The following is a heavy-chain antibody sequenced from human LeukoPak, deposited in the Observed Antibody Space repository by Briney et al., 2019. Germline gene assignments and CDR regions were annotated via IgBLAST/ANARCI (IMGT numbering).Heavy chain of an antibody. CDR3: ARVGYCSSTSCYAFDP. CDR2: INPNSGGT. Sequence: GASVKVSCKASGYTFTGYYMHWVRQAHGQGLEWMGWINPNSGGTNYAQKFQGRVTMTRDTSISTAYMELSRLRSDDTAVYYCARVGYCSSTSCYAFDPWGQGTLVTVSS. V-gene: IGHV1-2*02. D-gene: IGHD2-2*01. CDR1: GYTFTGYY. J-gene: IGHJ5*02.